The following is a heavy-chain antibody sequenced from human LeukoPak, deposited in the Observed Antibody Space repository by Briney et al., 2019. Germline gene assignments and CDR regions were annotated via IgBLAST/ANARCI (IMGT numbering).Heavy chain of an antibody. V-gene: IGHV1-2*02. CDR1: GYTFTGYY. Sequence: ASVKVSCKASGYTFTGYYMHWVRQAPGQGLEWMGWINPNSGGTNYAQKFQGRVTMTRDTSISTAYMELSRLRSDDTAVYYCARERRPGIAVAINWFDPWGQGTLVTVSS. J-gene: IGHJ5*02. D-gene: IGHD6-19*01. CDR2: INPNSGGT. CDR3: ARERRPGIAVAINWFDP.